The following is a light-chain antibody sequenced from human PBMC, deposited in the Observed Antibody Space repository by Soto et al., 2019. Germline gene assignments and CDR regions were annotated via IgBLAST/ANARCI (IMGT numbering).Light chain of an antibody. V-gene: IGLV2-18*01. J-gene: IGLJ1*01. Sequence: QSALTQPPSVSGSPGQSVTISCTGTSRDVGSYNRVSWYQQPPGTAPKLMIYEVSNRPSGVPDRFSGSKSGNTASLTISGLQAEDEADYYCSLYTSSSPYVFGTGTKVTVL. CDR2: EVS. CDR3: SLYTSSSPYV. CDR1: SRDVGSYNR.